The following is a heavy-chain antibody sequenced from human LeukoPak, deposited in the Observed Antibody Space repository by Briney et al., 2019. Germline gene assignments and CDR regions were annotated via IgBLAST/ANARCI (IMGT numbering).Heavy chain of an antibody. CDR3: GRGPIQLWLHNGMDV. CDR2: IRSKTYGGTT. Sequence: GRSLRLSCTGFGFTFGDHAMAWVRQAPGKGLEWVGFIRSKTYGGTTEYAASVKGRFTISRADSISIAYLQMNSLKTEDTAVYHCGRGPIQLWLHNGMDVWGQGTTVTVSS. D-gene: IGHD5-18*01. V-gene: IGHV3-49*04. J-gene: IGHJ6*02. CDR1: GFTFGDHA.